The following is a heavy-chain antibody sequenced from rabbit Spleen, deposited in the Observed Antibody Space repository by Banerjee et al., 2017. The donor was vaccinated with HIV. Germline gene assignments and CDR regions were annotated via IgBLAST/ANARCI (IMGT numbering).Heavy chain of an antibody. CDR1: GFSFSSSYY. CDR3: ARVGGVGVYGYATL. D-gene: IGHD6-1*01. V-gene: IGHV1S40*01. CDR2: IYVGSSGST. J-gene: IGHJ4*01. Sequence: QSLEESGGDLVKPGASLTLTCTASGFSFSSSYYMCWVRQAPGKGLEWIACIYVGSSGSTYYASWAKGRFTISKTSSTTVTLQMTSLTAADTATYFCARVGGVGVYGYATLWGPGTLVTVS.